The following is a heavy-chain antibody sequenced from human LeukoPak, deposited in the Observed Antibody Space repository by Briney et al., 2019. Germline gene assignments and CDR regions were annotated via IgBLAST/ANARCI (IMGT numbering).Heavy chain of an antibody. CDR3: ARVGLTSAYFDY. Sequence: GGSLRLSCAPSGFTFSSYSMNWVRQAPGKGLEWVSSISSSSSYIYYADSVKGRFTISRDNAKNSLYLQMNSLRAGDTAVYYCARVGLTSAYFDYWGQGTLVTVSS. CDR1: GFTFSSYS. V-gene: IGHV3-21*01. CDR2: ISSSSSYI. D-gene: IGHD3/OR15-3a*01. J-gene: IGHJ4*02.